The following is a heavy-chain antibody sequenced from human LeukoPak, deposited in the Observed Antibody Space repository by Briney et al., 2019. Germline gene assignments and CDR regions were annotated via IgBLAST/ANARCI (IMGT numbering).Heavy chain of an antibody. D-gene: IGHD6-6*01. CDR1: GFTVSSNY. Sequence: GGSLRLSCAASGFTVSSNYMSWVRQAPGKGLEWVSVIYSGGSTYYADSVKGRFTISRDNSKNTLYLQMNSLRAEDTAVYYCARVLRPARYYFDYWGQGTLVTVSS. J-gene: IGHJ4*02. V-gene: IGHV3-53*01. CDR2: IYSGGST. CDR3: ARVLRPARYYFDY.